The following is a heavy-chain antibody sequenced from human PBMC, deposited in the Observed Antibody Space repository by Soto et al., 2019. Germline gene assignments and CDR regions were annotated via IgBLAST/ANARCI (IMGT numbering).Heavy chain of an antibody. CDR1: GFTFSNYA. CDR3: ARDLAATLPTSIDP. CDR2: IWSDGNSK. D-gene: IGHD2-15*01. Sequence: GGSLRLSCAASGFTFSNYAMHWVRQTPGKGLEWVAVIWSDGNSKYYGDSVKGRFTISRDNSKGTLYLQMNSLRAEDTAMYYCARDLAATLPTSIDPWGQGTLVTVSS. J-gene: IGHJ5*02. V-gene: IGHV3-33*01.